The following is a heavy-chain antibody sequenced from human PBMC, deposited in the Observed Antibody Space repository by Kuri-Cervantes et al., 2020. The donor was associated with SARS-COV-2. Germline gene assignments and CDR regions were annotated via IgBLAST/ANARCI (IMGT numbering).Heavy chain of an antibody. CDR3: AREGGVVVPAARGYMDV. V-gene: IGHV3-23*01. CDR2: ISGSGGST. J-gene: IGHJ6*03. Sequence: GGSLRLSCAASGFTFSSYAMSWVRQAPGKGLEWVSAISGSGGSTYYADSVKGRFTISRDNSKNTLYLQMNSLRAEDTAVYYCAREGGVVVPAARGYMDVWGKGTTVTVSS. CDR1: GFTFSSYA. D-gene: IGHD2-2*01.